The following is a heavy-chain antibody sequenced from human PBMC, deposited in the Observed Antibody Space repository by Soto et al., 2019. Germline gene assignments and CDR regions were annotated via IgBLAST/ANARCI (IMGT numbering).Heavy chain of an antibody. CDR2: IYHSGGT. D-gene: IGHD6-13*01. Sequence: PSETLSLTCAVSGGSISSSNWWSWVRQPPGKGLEWIGEIYHSGGTNYNPSLKSRVTISVDKSKNQFSLKLSSVTAADTAVCYCASGRDSSSWYFRLDYYYYGMDAWGQGTTVTVSS. J-gene: IGHJ6*02. CDR3: ASGRDSSSWYFRLDYYYYGMDA. CDR1: GGSISSSNW. V-gene: IGHV4-4*02.